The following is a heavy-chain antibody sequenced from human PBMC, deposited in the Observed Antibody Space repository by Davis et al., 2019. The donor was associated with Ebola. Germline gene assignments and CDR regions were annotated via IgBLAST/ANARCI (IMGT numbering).Heavy chain of an antibody. V-gene: IGHV3-7*01. CDR2: IKQDGSEK. Sequence: GGSMRLSCAASGFTFSSYWMSWVRQAPGKGLEWVANIKQDGSEKYYVDSVKGRFTISRDNAKNSLYLQMNSLRAEDTAVYYCARDDGLRVGATTVYYYGMDVWGQGTTVTVSS. CDR3: ARDDGLRVGATTVYYYGMDV. D-gene: IGHD1-26*01. CDR1: GFTFSSYW. J-gene: IGHJ6*02.